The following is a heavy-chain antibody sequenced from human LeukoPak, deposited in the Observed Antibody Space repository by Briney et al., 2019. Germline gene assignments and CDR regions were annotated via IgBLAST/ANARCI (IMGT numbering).Heavy chain of an antibody. CDR2: IYYSGST. Sequence: SETLSLTCTVSGGSISSHYCGWIRQPPGKGLGWIGYIYYSGSTNYNPPLKSRVTISVDTSKNQFSLKLSSVAAADTAVYYCARYNFNWFDPWGQGTLVTVSS. D-gene: IGHD1-20*01. J-gene: IGHJ5*02. V-gene: IGHV4-59*11. CDR3: ARYNFNWFDP. CDR1: GGSISSHY.